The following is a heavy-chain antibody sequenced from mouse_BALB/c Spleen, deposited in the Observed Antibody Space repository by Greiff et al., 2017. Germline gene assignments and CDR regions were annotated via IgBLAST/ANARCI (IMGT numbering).Heavy chain of an antibody. CDR3: AGGYGSRRFAY. V-gene: IGHV5-12-2*01. D-gene: IGHD1-1*01. CDR1: GFTFSSYT. J-gene: IGHJ3*01. Sequence: EVQLQESGGGLVQPGGSLKLSCAASGFTFSSYTMSWVRQTPEKRLEWVAYISNGGGSTYYPDTVKGRFTISRDNAKNTLYLQMSSLKSEDTAMYYCAGGYGSRRFAYWGQGTLVTVSA. CDR2: ISNGGGST.